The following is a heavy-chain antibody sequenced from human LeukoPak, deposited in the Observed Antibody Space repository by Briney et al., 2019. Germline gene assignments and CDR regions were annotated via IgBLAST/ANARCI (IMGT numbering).Heavy chain of an antibody. J-gene: IGHJ4*02. CDR1: GYTFTSYD. CDR2: INPSGGST. D-gene: IGHD5-12*01. CDR3: ARDGTRGGIVATFDY. V-gene: IGHV1-46*01. Sequence: ASVKVSCKASGYTFTSYDINWVRQATGQGLEWMGIINPSGGSTSYAQKFQGRVTMTRDTSTSTVYMELSSLRSEDTAVYYCARDGTRGGIVATFDYWGQGTLVTVSS.